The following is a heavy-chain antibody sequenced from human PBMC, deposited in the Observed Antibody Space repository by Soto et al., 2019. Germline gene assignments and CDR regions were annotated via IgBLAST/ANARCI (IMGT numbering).Heavy chain of an antibody. V-gene: IGHV1-46*01. CDR2: INPSGGST. Sequence: QVQLVQSGAEVKKPGASVKVSCKASGYTFTSYYMHWVRQAPGQGLEWMGIINPSGGSTSYAQKCRGRVTMTRDTSTSTVYMELSSLRSEDTAVYYCARDQWVSLPDDFWSGHPGGYWGQGTLVTVSS. CDR1: GYTFTSYY. J-gene: IGHJ4*02. CDR3: ARDQWVSLPDDFWSGHPGGY. D-gene: IGHD3-3*01.